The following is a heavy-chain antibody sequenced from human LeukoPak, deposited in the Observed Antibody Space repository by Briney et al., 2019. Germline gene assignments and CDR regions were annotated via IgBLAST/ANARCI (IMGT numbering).Heavy chain of an antibody. D-gene: IGHD2-2*01. V-gene: IGHV1-69*04. CDR2: IIPILGIA. CDR1: GGTFSSYA. J-gene: IGHJ4*02. Sequence: SVKVSCKASGGTFSSYAISWVRQAPGQGLEWMGRIIPILGIANYAQKFQGRVTITADKSTSTAYMELSSLRSEDTGVYYCARSYCSSTICHSNFDYWGQGTLVTVST. CDR3: ARSYCSSTICHSNFDY.